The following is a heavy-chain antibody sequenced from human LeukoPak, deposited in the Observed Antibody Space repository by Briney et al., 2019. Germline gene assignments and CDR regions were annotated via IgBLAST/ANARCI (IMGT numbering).Heavy chain of an antibody. Sequence: GGSLRLSCAASGFTFSSYGMHWVRQAPGKGLEWVAFIRYDGSNKYYADSVKGRFTISRDNSKNTLHLQMNSLRAEDTAVYYCAKDTMVRGLIDYWGQGTLVTVSS. V-gene: IGHV3-30*02. J-gene: IGHJ4*02. D-gene: IGHD3-10*01. CDR2: IRYDGSNK. CDR1: GFTFSSYG. CDR3: AKDTMVRGLIDY.